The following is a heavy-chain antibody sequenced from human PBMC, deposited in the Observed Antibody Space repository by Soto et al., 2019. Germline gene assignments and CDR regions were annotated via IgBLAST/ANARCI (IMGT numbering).Heavy chain of an antibody. CDR2: IYYSGST. D-gene: IGHD6-19*01. CDR3: ARVRWTVAGPGHFDY. V-gene: IGHV4-59*01. J-gene: IGHJ4*02. CDR1: GGSISSYY. Sequence: QVQLQESGPGLVKPSETLSLTCTGSGGSISSYYWSWIRQPPGKGLEWIGYIYYSGSTNYNPSLKSRVTISVDTSKNQFALTLSSVTAADTAVYYCARVRWTVAGPGHFDYWGQGTLVTVSS.